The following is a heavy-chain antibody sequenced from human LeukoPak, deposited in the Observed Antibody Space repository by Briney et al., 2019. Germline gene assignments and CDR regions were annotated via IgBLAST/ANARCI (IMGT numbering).Heavy chain of an antibody. Sequence: PSETLSLTCTVSGDSISSSSYYWGWIRQPPGKGLEWIGSIYYSGSTYYNPSLKSRVTISVDTSKNQFSLKLSSVTAADTAVYYCARRLVDAFDIWGQGTMVTVSS. J-gene: IGHJ3*02. CDR1: GDSISSSSYY. D-gene: IGHD6-6*01. CDR2: IYYSGST. CDR3: ARRLVDAFDI. V-gene: IGHV4-39*01.